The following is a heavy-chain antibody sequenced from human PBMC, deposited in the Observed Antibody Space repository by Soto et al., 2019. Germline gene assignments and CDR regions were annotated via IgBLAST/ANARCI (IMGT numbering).Heavy chain of an antibody. CDR2: IIPIFGTA. CDR3: ADLRVEAARPSQDAFDI. CDR1: GCTFSSYA. V-gene: IGHV1-69*13. D-gene: IGHD2-15*01. J-gene: IGHJ3*02. Sequence: GASVKVSCKASGCTFSSYAISWVRQAPGQGLEWMGGIIPIFGTANYAQKFQGRVMITADESTSTAYMELSSLRSEDTAVYYCADLRVEAARPSQDAFDIWGQATMVNVS.